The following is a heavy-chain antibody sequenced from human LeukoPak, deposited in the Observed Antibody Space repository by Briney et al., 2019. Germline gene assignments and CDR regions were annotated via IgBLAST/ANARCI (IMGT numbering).Heavy chain of an antibody. CDR3: ARAFEFWSGYRYYFDY. CDR2: IKEEGSEK. J-gene: IGHJ4*02. Sequence: GGSLRLSCAASGFTLSSYWMTWVRQASGKGLEWVANIKEEGSEKYYVDSVKGRFTISRDNAKNSLYLQMNSLRAEDTAVYYCARAFEFWSGYRYYFDYWGQGTLVTVSS. V-gene: IGHV3-7*01. D-gene: IGHD3-3*01. CDR1: GFTLSSYW.